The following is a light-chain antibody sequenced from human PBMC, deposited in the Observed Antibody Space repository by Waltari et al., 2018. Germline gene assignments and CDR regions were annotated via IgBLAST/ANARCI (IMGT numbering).Light chain of an antibody. CDR3: QQAKGFPLT. J-gene: IGKJ4*01. Sequence: DIQMAQSPSTVSAWVGDRNTITCRASQDISNWLAWFQQKPGRAPNLLIYSASRLQSGVPSRFSGSGSGTDFTLTISSLQPEDFATYFCQQAKGFPLTFGGGTRVDLK. CDR1: QDISNW. V-gene: IGKV1-12*01. CDR2: SAS.